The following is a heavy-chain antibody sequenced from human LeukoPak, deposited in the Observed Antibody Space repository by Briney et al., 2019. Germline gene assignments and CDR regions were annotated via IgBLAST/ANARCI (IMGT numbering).Heavy chain of an antibody. CDR3: AKGGPTGDYFDY. J-gene: IGHJ4*02. D-gene: IGHD1-26*01. CDR2: ISGTGGST. V-gene: IGHV3-23*01. CDR1: GFTFNIYG. Sequence: GGSLRLSCAASGFTFNIYGMSWVRQAPGKGLEWVSPISGTGGSTYYADSVKGRFTISRDNSKNTLYLQMNSLRAEDTAVYYCAKGGPTGDYFDYWGQGTLVTVSS.